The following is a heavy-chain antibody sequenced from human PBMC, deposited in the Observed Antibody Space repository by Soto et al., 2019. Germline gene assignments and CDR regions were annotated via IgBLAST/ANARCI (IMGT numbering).Heavy chain of an antibody. J-gene: IGHJ6*02. Sequence: ETLSLTCAVSGYSISSGYYWGWIRQPPGKGLEWIGSIYHSGSTYYNPSLKSRVTISVDTSKNQFSLKLSSVTAADTAVYYCVRGIDDILTGPYYYYGMDVCGQGTPVTVSS. CDR3: VRGIDDILTGPYYYYGMDV. CDR1: GYSISSGYY. V-gene: IGHV4-38-2*01. CDR2: IYHSGST. D-gene: IGHD3-9*01.